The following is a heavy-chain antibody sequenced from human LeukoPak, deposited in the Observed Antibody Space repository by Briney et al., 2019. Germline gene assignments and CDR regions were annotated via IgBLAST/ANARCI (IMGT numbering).Heavy chain of an antibody. J-gene: IGHJ1*01. CDR3: AKEGKSDYYDSSGSAWFQH. Sequence: GGSLRLSCAASGFTFSNYAMSWVRQAPGKGLEWVSAISGSGDGTYSADSVKGRFTISRDNSKNTLYLQMNSLRAEDTAVYYCAKEGKSDYYDSSGSAWFQHWGQGTLVTVSS. D-gene: IGHD3-22*01. V-gene: IGHV3-23*01. CDR2: ISGSGDGT. CDR1: GFTFSNYA.